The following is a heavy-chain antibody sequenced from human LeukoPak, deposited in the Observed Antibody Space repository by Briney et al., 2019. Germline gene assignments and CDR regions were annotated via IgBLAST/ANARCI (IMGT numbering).Heavy chain of an antibody. D-gene: IGHD6-13*01. CDR2: MKYDGSEK. CDR1: GFTFSRYW. Sequence: PGGSLRLSCAASGFTFSRYWMSWVRQAPGKGLEWVANMKYDGSEKYYVDPVKGRFTISRDNAKNSLYLQMNSLRAEDTAVYYCARDIEAAGLFLDYWGQGTLVTVSS. CDR3: ARDIEAAGLFLDY. V-gene: IGHV3-7*01. J-gene: IGHJ4*02.